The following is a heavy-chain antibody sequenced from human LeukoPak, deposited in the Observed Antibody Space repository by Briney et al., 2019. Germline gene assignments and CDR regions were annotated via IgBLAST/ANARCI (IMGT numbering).Heavy chain of an antibody. Sequence: GESLKISCKGSGYNFTSYWIGWVRQMPGKGLEWMGIIYPGDSDSRLSPSLQGQVTISADKSISTAYLQWNSLKALDTAMYYCARGHHVVVATATWASDAFDLWGQGTMVTVSS. V-gene: IGHV5-51*01. J-gene: IGHJ3*01. CDR3: ARGHHVVVATATWASDAFDL. CDR2: IYPGDSDS. D-gene: IGHD2-21*02. CDR1: GYNFTSYW.